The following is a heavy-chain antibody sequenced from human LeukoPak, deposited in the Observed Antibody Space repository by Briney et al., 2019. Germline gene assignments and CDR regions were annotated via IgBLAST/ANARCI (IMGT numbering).Heavy chain of an antibody. Sequence: GGSLRLSCTTSGIIFNNYAMTWVRQAPGKGLEWVSIITANGGHTDYADSVKGRFTISRDNSKKTLYLQMNSLRAEDTAVYYCANDPNGDYFGAFDMWGHGTMVTVSS. CDR3: ANDPNGDYFGAFDM. CDR1: GIIFNNYA. CDR2: ITANGGHT. D-gene: IGHD4-17*01. J-gene: IGHJ3*02. V-gene: IGHV3-23*01.